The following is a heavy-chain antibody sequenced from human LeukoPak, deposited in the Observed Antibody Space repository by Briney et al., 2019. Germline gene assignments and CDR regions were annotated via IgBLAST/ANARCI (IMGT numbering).Heavy chain of an antibody. V-gene: IGHV3-21*01. CDR3: ARDRPTGASRVFVVQ. CDR1: GFTFSNHA. Sequence: GGSLRLSCTASGFTFSNHAMTWVRQAPGKGLEWVSSMSSDGTYIYYADSVRGRFTISRDNAKNSLYLVMNSLRAEDTATYYCARDRPTGASRVFVVQWGQGTLVTVSS. D-gene: IGHD2-15*01. J-gene: IGHJ4*02. CDR2: MSSDGTYI.